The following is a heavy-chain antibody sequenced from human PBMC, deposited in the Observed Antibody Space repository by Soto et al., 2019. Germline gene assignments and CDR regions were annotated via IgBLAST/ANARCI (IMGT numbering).Heavy chain of an antibody. CDR3: ASLLYYYDSSGYFQGNFDY. D-gene: IGHD3-22*01. Sequence: SETLSLTCAVSGGSTSSSNWWSWVRQPPGKGLEWIGEIYHSGSTNYNPSLKSRVTISVDKSKNQFSLKLSSVTAADTAVYYCASLLYYYDSSGYFQGNFDYWGQGTLVTVSS. CDR1: GGSTSSSNW. J-gene: IGHJ4*02. CDR2: IYHSGST. V-gene: IGHV4-4*02.